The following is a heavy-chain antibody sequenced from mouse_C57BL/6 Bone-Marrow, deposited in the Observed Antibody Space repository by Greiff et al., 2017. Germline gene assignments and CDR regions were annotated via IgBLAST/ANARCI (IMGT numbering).Heavy chain of an antibody. CDR3: ARAFYYAMDY. J-gene: IGHJ4*01. CDR1: GYTFTSYW. V-gene: IGHV1-52*01. CDR2: IAPSDSAP. Sequence: VQLQQPGAELVRPGSSVQLSCKASGYTFTSYWMHWVKQRPIQGLEWIGNIAPSDSAPPYHQTFKDKDTLTVDKSSSTAYMQLSSLTSEDSAVYYCARAFYYAMDYWGQGTSVTVSS.